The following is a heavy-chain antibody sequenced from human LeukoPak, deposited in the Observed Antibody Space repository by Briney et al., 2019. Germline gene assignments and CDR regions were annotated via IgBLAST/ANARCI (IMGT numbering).Heavy chain of an antibody. J-gene: IGHJ4*02. Sequence: GGSLRLSCAASGFTFSSYGMHWVRQAPGKGLEWVAFIRYDGSNKYYADSVKGRFTISRDNSKNTLYLQMNSLRAEDTAVYYCAKGRPLKPYYDFWSGYFGYWGQGTLVTVSS. CDR2: IRYDGSNK. D-gene: IGHD3-3*01. CDR3: AKGRPLKPYYDFWSGYFGY. CDR1: GFTFSSYG. V-gene: IGHV3-30*02.